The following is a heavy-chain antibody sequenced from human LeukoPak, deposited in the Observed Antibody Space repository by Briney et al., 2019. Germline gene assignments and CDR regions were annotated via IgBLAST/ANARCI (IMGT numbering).Heavy chain of an antibody. Sequence: SETLSLTCAVYGRSFSDYSWTWIRQPPGKGLEWIGYIYYSGSTNYNPSLKSRVTISVDTSKNQFSLKLSSVTAADTAVYYCARTLRDYDISTGYYNRVGWFDPWGQGTLVTVSS. V-gene: IGHV4-59*01. CDR2: IYYSGST. D-gene: IGHD3-9*01. J-gene: IGHJ5*02. CDR1: GRSFSDYS. CDR3: ARTLRDYDISTGYYNRVGWFDP.